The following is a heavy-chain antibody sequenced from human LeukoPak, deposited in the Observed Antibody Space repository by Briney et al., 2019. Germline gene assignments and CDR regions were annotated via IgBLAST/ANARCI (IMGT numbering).Heavy chain of an antibody. J-gene: IGHJ4*01. CDR1: GAFIGSYY. CDR2: IYTSGST. Sequence: SETLSLTCNVSGAFIGSYYLSWIRQPAGKGLEWIGRIYTSGSTYYNPSLKSRVTMSVDTSKNQFSLQLSSVTAADTAAYYCAREQGSQQYGNSWSFDYWGHGTLVTVSS. V-gene: IGHV4-4*07. D-gene: IGHD6-13*01. CDR3: AREQGSQQYGNSWSFDY.